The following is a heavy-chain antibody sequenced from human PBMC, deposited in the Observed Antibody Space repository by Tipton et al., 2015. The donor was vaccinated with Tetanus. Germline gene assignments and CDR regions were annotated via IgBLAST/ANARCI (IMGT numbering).Heavy chain of an antibody. CDR3: ARQQSGYFTPVDY. CDR1: GGSIRGGTFY. Sequence: TLSLPCTVSGGSIRGGTFYWGWIRQPPGKGLEWIVSIYESGDTYYIPSLKSRVTISVDTAKNQFCLNLNSMAAADTGVYYCARQQSGYFTPVDYWGQGNLVTVSS. J-gene: IGHJ4*02. D-gene: IGHD3-3*01. CDR2: IYESGDT. V-gene: IGHV4-39*01.